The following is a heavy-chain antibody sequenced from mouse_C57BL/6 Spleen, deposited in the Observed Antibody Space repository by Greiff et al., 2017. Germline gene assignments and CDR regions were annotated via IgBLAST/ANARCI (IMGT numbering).Heavy chain of an antibody. D-gene: IGHD1-1*01. CDR3: ARSSGSSLYWYFDV. Sequence: QVQLKQSGAELARPGASVKLSCKASGYTFTSYGISWVKQRTGQGLEWIGEIYPRSGTTYYNEKFKGKATLTADKSSSTAYMELRSLTSEDSAVYFCARSSGSSLYWYFDVWGTGTTVTVSS. CDR2: IYPRSGTT. V-gene: IGHV1-81*01. J-gene: IGHJ1*03. CDR1: GYTFTSYG.